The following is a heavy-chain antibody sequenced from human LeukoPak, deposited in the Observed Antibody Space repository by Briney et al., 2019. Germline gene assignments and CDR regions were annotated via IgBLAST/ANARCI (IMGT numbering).Heavy chain of an antibody. CDR1: GGSISSSSYY. J-gene: IGHJ3*02. CDR2: LYYAGNT. CDR3: ARAARLRITLVRLIHAAFDM. Sequence: PSETLSLTCTVSGGSISSSSYYWGWIRQPPGKGLEWIGSLYYAGNTFLNPTLDSRVTITVDKSKNQFSLKLRSATAADTAVYYCARAARLRITLVRLIHAAFDMWGQGTMVTVSS. V-gene: IGHV4-39*02. D-gene: IGHD3-10*01.